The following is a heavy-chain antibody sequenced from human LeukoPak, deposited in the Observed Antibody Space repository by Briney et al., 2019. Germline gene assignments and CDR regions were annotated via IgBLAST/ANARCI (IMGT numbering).Heavy chain of an antibody. D-gene: IGHD6-19*01. CDR3: ARQSSSGWYAFDY. CDR1: GFTFDDYA. Sequence: GRSLRLSCAASGFTFDDYAMHWVRQAPGKGLEWVSGISWNSGSIGYADSVKGRFTISRDNAKNSLYLQMNSLRAEDTAVYYCARQSSSGWYAFDYWGQGTLVTVSS. V-gene: IGHV3-9*01. J-gene: IGHJ4*02. CDR2: ISWNSGSI.